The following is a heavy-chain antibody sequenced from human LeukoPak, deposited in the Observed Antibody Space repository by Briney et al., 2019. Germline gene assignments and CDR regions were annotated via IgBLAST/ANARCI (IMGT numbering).Heavy chain of an antibody. CDR3: AGRGQRYFRD. V-gene: IGHV4-4*08. J-gene: IGHJ1*01. Sequence: SETLSFTCTVSGDSISSDYWSWIRQPPGRGLEWIGYVYRSGNTDYNPSLMRRLTISLDTSKNQLSLNLTSVTAADTAVYYCAGRGQRYFRDWGQGTLVTVSS. CDR2: VYRSGNT. CDR1: GDSISSDY.